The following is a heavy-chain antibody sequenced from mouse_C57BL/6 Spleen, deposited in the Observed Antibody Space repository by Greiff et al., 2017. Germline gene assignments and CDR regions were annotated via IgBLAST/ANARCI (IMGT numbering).Heavy chain of an antibody. V-gene: IGHV1-82*01. CDR1: GYAFSSSW. CDR3: AREGNYAMDY. Sequence: VQLQQSGPELVKPGASVKISCKASGYAFSSSWMNWVKQRPGKGLEWIGRIYPGDGDTNYNGKFKGKATLTADKSSSTAYMQLSSLTSEDSAVYFCAREGNYAMDYWGQGTSVTVSS. J-gene: IGHJ4*01. CDR2: IYPGDGDT.